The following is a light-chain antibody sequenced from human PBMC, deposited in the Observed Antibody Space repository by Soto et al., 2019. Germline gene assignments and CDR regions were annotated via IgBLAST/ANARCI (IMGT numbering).Light chain of an antibody. V-gene: IGLV4-69*01. CDR2: LNSDGSH. Sequence: QAVLTQSPSASASLGASVKLTCTLSSGHSSYAIAWHQQQPEKGPRYLMKLNSDGSHSKGDGIPDRFSGSSSGAERYLTISSLQSEDEADYYCQTWGTPFGGGTKLTVL. J-gene: IGLJ2*01. CDR3: QTWGTP. CDR1: SGHSSYA.